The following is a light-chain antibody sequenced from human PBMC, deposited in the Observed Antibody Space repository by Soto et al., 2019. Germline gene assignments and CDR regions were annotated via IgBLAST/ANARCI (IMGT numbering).Light chain of an antibody. CDR1: SSDVGIYNY. Sequence: QSALTQPASVSGSPGQSIAISCTGSSSDVGIYNYVSWYQQHPGKVPKLIIYEVSNRPSGISARFSGSKSGTSASLGVTGLQTGDEADYYCETWDSGLSAVVFGGGTKVTVL. V-gene: IGLV2-14*01. CDR2: EVS. CDR3: ETWDSGLSAVV. J-gene: IGLJ2*01.